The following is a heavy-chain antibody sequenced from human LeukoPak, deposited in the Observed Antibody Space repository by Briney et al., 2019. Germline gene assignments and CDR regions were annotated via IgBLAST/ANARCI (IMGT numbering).Heavy chain of an antibody. J-gene: IGHJ4*02. Sequence: ASVKVSRKASGYTFTGYYMHWVRQSPGPGLEWMGWINPNSGGTNYAQKFQGRVTMTRDTSMSTAYMEVSRLRSDDTAVYYCARVPYSYGYDYWGQGTLVTVSS. CDR2: INPNSGGT. CDR3: ARVPYSYGYDY. D-gene: IGHD5-18*01. CDR1: GYTFTGYY. V-gene: IGHV1-2*02.